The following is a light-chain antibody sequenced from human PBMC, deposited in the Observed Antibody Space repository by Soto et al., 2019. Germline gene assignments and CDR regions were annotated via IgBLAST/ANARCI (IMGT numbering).Light chain of an antibody. V-gene: IGKV1-5*03. CDR2: KAS. CDR1: QSINSS. CDR3: QQYNSYSIFT. J-gene: IGKJ3*01. Sequence: DIQMTQSPSTLYATVGDRVTITCRASQSINSSLAWYQQKPGKAPNLLIYKASSLESGVPSRFSGSGSGTEFTLTISSLQPNESATYYCQQYNSYSIFTFGPGTKVDIK.